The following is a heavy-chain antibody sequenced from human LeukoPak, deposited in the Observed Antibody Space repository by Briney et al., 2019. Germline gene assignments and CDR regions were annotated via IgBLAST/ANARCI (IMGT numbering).Heavy chain of an antibody. Sequence: GGSLRLSCAASGFTFSTYSMNWVRQAPGKGLEWVSYISSNGTTRYYADSVKGRFTISRDNAKNSLYLQMNSLRAEDTAVYYCARDAIVDVWGKGTTVTVSS. J-gene: IGHJ6*04. D-gene: IGHD2-2*01. V-gene: IGHV3-48*01. CDR2: ISSNGTTR. CDR3: ARDAIVDV. CDR1: GFTFSTYS.